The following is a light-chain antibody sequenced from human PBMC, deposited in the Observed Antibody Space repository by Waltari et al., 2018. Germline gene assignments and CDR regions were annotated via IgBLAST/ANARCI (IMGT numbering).Light chain of an antibody. J-gene: IGKJ1*01. V-gene: IGKV3-15*01. CDR1: QSVGGN. CDR3: LQYNNWPRT. CDR2: GAS. Sequence: RVLTQFPDTLSVSPGERATLSCRASQSVGGNVAWYQQRPGQAPRLLIFGASIRASGIPARFSGSGSGTEFTFTISSLESEDFAVYYCLQYNNWPRTFGQGTKVEV.